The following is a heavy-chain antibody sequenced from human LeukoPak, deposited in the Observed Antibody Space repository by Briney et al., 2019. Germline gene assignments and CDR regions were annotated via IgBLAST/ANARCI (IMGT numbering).Heavy chain of an antibody. V-gene: IGHV4-39*01. Sequence: SETLSLTCTVSGGPISSSSYYWGWIRQPPGKGLEWIGSIYYSGSTYYNPSLKNRVTISVDTSKNQFSLKLSSVTAADTAVYYCARQWLVSHWFDPWGQGTLVTVSS. CDR2: IYYSGST. D-gene: IGHD6-19*01. CDR1: GGPISSSSYY. CDR3: ARQWLVSHWFDP. J-gene: IGHJ5*02.